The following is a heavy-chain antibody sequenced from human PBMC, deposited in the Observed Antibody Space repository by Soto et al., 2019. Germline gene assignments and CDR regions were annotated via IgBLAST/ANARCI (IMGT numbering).Heavy chain of an antibody. J-gene: IGHJ6*02. Sequence: QVQLVESGGGVVQPGRSLRLSCAASGFIFSSYGMHWVRQAPGKGLEWVTVISFDGSTRQYADSVKGRFTISRDNPQKTLYLQMNSLRAEDTAVYYCAKDTIAAAGDAYNYGIDVWGQGTTVTVSS. CDR1: GFIFSSYG. CDR3: AKDTIAAAGDAYNYGIDV. CDR2: ISFDGSTR. D-gene: IGHD6-13*01. V-gene: IGHV3-30*18.